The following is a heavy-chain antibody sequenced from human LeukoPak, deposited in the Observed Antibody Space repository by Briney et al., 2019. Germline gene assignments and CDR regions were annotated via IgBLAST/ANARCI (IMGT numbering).Heavy chain of an antibody. J-gene: IGHJ3*02. Sequence: PSETLSLTCNVSGYSISSGYYWGRIRQPPGKGLQWIGTIYHSGSTYYNPSLKSRVTISVDTSKNQFSLKLSSVTAADTAVYYCVRPSSSDYLDAFDIWGQGTMVTVSS. V-gene: IGHV4-38-2*02. CDR1: GYSISSGYY. CDR2: IYHSGST. D-gene: IGHD3-22*01. CDR3: VRPSSSDYLDAFDI.